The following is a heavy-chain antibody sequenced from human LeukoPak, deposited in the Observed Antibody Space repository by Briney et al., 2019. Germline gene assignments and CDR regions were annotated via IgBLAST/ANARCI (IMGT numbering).Heavy chain of an antibody. CDR2: IRAYNGNT. CDR3: ARSVYYYDSSGYYYPSYFDY. J-gene: IGHJ4*02. V-gene: IGHV1-18*01. CDR1: GYTFTSYG. D-gene: IGHD3-22*01. Sequence: ASVKVSCKASGYTFTSYGISWVRQAPGQGLEWMGWIRAYNGNTNYAQKLQGRVTMTTDTSTSTAYMELRSLRSDDTAVYYCARSVYYYDSSGYYYPSYFDYWGQGTLVTVSS.